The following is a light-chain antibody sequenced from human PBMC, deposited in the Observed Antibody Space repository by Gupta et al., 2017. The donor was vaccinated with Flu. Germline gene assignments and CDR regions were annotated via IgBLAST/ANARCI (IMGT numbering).Light chain of an antibody. Sequence: VTFSCSTGNSNIGRYTVDCYQHVPETAPNPLIYDYSDRHSGVPDRFSGPSSGTSTSLAISGLQSEDEADYYCAVWDDSRSGHYVFGAGTKVTVL. J-gene: IGLJ1*01. CDR2: DYS. CDR3: AVWDDSRSGHYV. CDR1: NSNIGRYT. V-gene: IGLV1-44*01.